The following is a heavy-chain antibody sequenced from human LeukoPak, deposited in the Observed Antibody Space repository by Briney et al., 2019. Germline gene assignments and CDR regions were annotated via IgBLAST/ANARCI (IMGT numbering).Heavy chain of an antibody. J-gene: IGHJ4*02. V-gene: IGHV1-69*05. CDR1: GGTFSSYA. CDR2: IIPIFGTA. CDR3: AREGVEYSNYYFWDY. D-gene: IGHD4-11*01. Sequence: GASVKASCKASGGTFSSYAISWVRQAPGQGLEWMGGIIPIFGTANYAQKFQGRVTITTDESTSTAYMELSSLRSEDTAVYYCAREGVEYSNYYFWDYWGQGTLVTVSS.